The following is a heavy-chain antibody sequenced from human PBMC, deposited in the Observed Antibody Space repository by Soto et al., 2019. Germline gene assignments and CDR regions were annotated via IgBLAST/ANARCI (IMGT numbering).Heavy chain of an antibody. CDR3: ARLVVVAPVANV. CDR1: GGSFSGYY. CDR2: INHSGST. J-gene: IGHJ4*02. V-gene: IGHV4-34*01. Sequence: PSETLSLTCAVYGGSFSGYYWSWIRQPPGKGLEWIGEINHSGSTNYNPSLKSRVTISVDTSKNQFSLNLTSVTAADTAVYFCARLVVVAPVANVWGQGALVTVSS. D-gene: IGHD2-21*01.